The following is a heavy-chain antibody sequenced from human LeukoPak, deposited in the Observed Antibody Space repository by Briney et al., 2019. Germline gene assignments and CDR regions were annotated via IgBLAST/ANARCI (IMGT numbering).Heavy chain of an antibody. CDR3: AKDVLRQQLDNPSGAVDI. D-gene: IGHD6-13*01. J-gene: IGHJ3*02. Sequence: GGSLRLSCAASGFTFSSYGMSWVRQAPGKGLEWVSAISGSGGSTYYADSVKGRFTISRDNSKNTLYLQMNSLRAEATAVYYCAKDVLRQQLDNPSGAVDIWGQGTMVTVSS. V-gene: IGHV3-23*01. CDR1: GFTFSSYG. CDR2: ISGSGGST.